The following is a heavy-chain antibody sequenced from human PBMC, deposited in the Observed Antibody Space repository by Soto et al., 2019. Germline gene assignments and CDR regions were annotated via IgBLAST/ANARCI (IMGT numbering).Heavy chain of an antibody. CDR2: ISYDGSNK. V-gene: IGHV3-30*18. D-gene: IGHD1-26*01. CDR1: GERCSSWW. J-gene: IGHJ4*02. Sequence: LGCAACGERCSSWWTHCVRQTPGKGLEWVAVISYDGSNKYYADSVKGRFTISRDNSKNTLYLQMNSLRAEDTAVYYCAKPSGSGSYFEFDYWGQGTLVTVSS. CDR3: AKPSGSGSYFEFDY.